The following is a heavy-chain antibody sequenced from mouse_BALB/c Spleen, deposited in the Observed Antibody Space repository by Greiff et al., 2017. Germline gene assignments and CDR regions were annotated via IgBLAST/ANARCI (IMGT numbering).Heavy chain of an antibody. CDR3: VRHAPIYYEYDLSPFAY. J-gene: IGHJ3*01. CDR2: IRSKSNNYAT. D-gene: IGHD2-4*01. Sequence: EVKLVESGGGLVQPKGSLKLSCAASGFTFNTYAMNWVRQAPGKGLEWVARIRSKSNNYATYYADSVKDRFTISRDDSQSMLYLQMNNLKTEDTAMYYCVRHAPIYYEYDLSPFAYWGQGTLVTVSA. CDR1: GFTFNTYA. V-gene: IGHV10-1*02.